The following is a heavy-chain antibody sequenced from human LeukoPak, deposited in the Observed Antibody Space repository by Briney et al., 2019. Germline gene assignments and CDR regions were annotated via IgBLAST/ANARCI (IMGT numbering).Heavy chain of an antibody. CDR2: ISGSGGST. CDR3: VQDRTVTYTPVY. Sequence: PGGSLRLSCGASGFTFSSYVMSGARQAPGKGLEWVSAISGSGGSTYYADSVKGRFTISRDNSKNTLNLQMNSLRAEDTAVYYWVQDRTVTYTPVYWGQGTLVTVSS. D-gene: IGHD4-17*01. V-gene: IGHV3-23*01. CDR1: GFTFSSYV. J-gene: IGHJ4*02.